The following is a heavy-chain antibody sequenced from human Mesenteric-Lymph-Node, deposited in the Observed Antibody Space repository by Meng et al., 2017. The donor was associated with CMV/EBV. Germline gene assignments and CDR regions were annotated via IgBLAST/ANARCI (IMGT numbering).Heavy chain of an antibody. V-gene: IGHV3-30*02. CDR3: TKGGNNWNYFDY. Sequence: GGSLRLSCAASGFTFSSSGMHWVRQAPGKGLEWVAFIRYDGTKKYYADSVQGRFTISRDSSKNTLYLQMNSLRVEDTALYYCTKGGNNWNYFDYWGQGTLVTVSS. D-gene: IGHD1-20*01. J-gene: IGHJ4*02. CDR2: IRYDGTKK. CDR1: GFTFSSSG.